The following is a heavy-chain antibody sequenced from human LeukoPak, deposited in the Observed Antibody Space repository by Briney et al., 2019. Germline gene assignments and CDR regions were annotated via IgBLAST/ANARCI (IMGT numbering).Heavy chain of an antibody. J-gene: IGHJ4*02. V-gene: IGHV3-53*01. D-gene: IGHD4-23*01. Sequence: GGSLRLSCAASGFTVSSNYMSWVRQAPGKGLEWVSVIYSGGSTYYADSVKGRFTISRDNSKNTLYLQMNSLRAEDTAVYYSAREGTTVGVFDYWGQGTLVTVSS. CDR2: IYSGGST. CDR1: GFTVSSNY. CDR3: AREGTTVGVFDY.